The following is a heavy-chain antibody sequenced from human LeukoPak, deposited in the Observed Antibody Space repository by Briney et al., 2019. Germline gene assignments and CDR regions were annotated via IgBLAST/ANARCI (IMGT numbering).Heavy chain of an antibody. D-gene: IGHD6-13*01. J-gene: IGHJ6*03. CDR3: ARGPSGSWSSRVRYMDV. CDR2: MNPNSGNT. V-gene: IGHV1-8*01. Sequence: ASVKVSCKASGYTFTSYDINWVRQATGQGLEWMGWMNPNSGNTGYAQKFQGRVTMTRNTSISTAYMELSSLRSEDTAVYYCARGPSGSWSSRVRYMDVWGKGTTVTVSS. CDR1: GYTFTSYD.